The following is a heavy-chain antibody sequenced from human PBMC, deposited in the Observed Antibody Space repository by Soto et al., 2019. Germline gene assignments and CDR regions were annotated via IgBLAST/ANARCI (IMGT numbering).Heavy chain of an antibody. V-gene: IGHV1-18*01. CDR3: ARGGGYYGSGTYPFDY. D-gene: IGHD3-10*01. CDR1: GYTFSNYG. J-gene: IGHJ4*02. Sequence: QVQLVQSGAEVKKPGASVKVSCKTSGYTFSNYGIAWVRQAPGQSLEWMGWISVYNYNTNYAQKLQGRVTMTRDISTSTADMELRSLISDATAVYYCARGGGYYGSGTYPFDYWGQGTLVTVSS. CDR2: ISVYNYNT.